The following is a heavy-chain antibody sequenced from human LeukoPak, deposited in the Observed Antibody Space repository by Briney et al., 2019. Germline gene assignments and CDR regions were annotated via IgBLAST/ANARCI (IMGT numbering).Heavy chain of an antibody. Sequence: GGSLRLSCAASGFTVSSNYMNWVRQGPGKGLEWVASISNSGDYISYADSLKGRFTISRDNAKNSLFVQMSSLRAEDTAVYYCAREMYAGWYFAFDIWGQGTMVTVSS. D-gene: IGHD6-19*01. CDR1: GFTVSSNY. CDR2: ISNSGDYI. CDR3: AREMYAGWYFAFDI. V-gene: IGHV3-21*01. J-gene: IGHJ3*02.